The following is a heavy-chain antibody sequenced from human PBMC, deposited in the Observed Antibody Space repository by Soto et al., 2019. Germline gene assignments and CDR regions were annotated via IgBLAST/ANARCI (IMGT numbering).Heavy chain of an antibody. D-gene: IGHD2-2*01. V-gene: IGHV3-33*01. CDR3: ARDQSDPFVVPAAIGP. CDR2: IWYDGSNK. Sequence: GGSLRLSCAASGFTFSSYGMHWVRQAPGKGLEWVAVIWYDGSNKYYADSVKGRFTISRDNSKNTLYLQMNSLRAEDTAVYYCARDQSDPFVVPAAIGPWGQGTLVTVSS. CDR1: GFTFSSYG. J-gene: IGHJ5*02.